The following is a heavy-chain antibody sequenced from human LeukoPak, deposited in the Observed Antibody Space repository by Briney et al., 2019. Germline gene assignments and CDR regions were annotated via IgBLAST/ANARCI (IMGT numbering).Heavy chain of an antibody. Sequence: PGGSLRLSCAASGFTFSDYYMSWIRQAPGKGLEWVSYISSSGSTIYYADSVKGRFTISRDNAKNSLYLQMNSLRAEDTAVYYCARGYCSSTSCLDAFDIWGQGTTVTVSS. V-gene: IGHV3-11*01. CDR3: ARGYCSSTSCLDAFDI. J-gene: IGHJ3*02. CDR1: GFTFSDYY. D-gene: IGHD2-2*01. CDR2: ISSSGSTI.